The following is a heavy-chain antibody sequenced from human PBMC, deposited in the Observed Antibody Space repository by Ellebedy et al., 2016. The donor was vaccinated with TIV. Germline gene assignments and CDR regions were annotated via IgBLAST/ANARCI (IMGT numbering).Heavy chain of an antibody. CDR2: IKQVGNEK. J-gene: IGHJ4*02. CDR3: ARGGNWDLNY. D-gene: IGHD7-27*01. Sequence: GESLKISCGASGFTFSSFWMGWVGWAPGKGLEWVATIKQVGNEKYYVDSVMGRFTISRDNAKNSLYLQMHSLRAEETAVYYCARGGNWDLNYWGQGILVTVSS. V-gene: IGHV3-7*01. CDR1: GFTFSSFW.